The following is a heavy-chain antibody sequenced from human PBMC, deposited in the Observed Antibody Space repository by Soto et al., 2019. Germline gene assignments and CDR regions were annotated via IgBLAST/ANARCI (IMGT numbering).Heavy chain of an antibody. Sequence: GGSLRLSCAASGFTFSSYAMSWVRQAPGKGLEWVSAISGSGGSTYYADSVKGRFTISRDNSKNTLYLQMNSLRAEDTAVYYCAKVRERFRVVVVAAKGAFDIWGQGTMVTVSS. CDR2: ISGSGGST. D-gene: IGHD2-15*01. CDR3: AKVRERFRVVVVAAKGAFDI. J-gene: IGHJ3*02. CDR1: GFTFSSYA. V-gene: IGHV3-23*01.